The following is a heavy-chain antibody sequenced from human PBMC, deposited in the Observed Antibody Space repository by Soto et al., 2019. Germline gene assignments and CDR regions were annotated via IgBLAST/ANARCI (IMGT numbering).Heavy chain of an antibody. D-gene: IGHD2-2*01. CDR1: GFTFSSYA. J-gene: IGHJ6*02. CDR3: ARDWEDIIVVVPAAHYYYYGMDV. Sequence: GGSLRLSCAASGFTFSSYAMHWVRQAPGKGLEWVAVISYDGSNKYYADSVKGRFTISRDNSKNTLYLQMNGLRAEDTAVYYCARDWEDIIVVVPAAHYYYYGMDVWGQGTTVTVSS. V-gene: IGHV3-30-3*01. CDR2: ISYDGSNK.